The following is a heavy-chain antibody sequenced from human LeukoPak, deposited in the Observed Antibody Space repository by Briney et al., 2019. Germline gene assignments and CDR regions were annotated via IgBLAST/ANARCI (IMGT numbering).Heavy chain of an antibody. V-gene: IGHV3-21*04. Sequence: PGGSLRLSCAASGFTFRNYNMNWVRQAPGKGLEWVSSISDNSNHIYYADSVKGRFTISRDNSKNSLYLQMNSLRTEDTALYYCAKGIYQLLSGSDYWGQGTLVTVSS. CDR2: ISDNSNHI. J-gene: IGHJ4*02. CDR3: AKGIYQLLSGSDY. D-gene: IGHD2-2*01. CDR1: GFTFRNYN.